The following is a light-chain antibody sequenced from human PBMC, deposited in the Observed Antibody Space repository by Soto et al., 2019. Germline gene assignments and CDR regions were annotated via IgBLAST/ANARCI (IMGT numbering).Light chain of an antibody. V-gene: IGKV3-20*01. Sequence: EIVLTQSPGTLSLSPGERATLSCRASQSINSNLAWYQQRPGQAPRLLIYAASSRATGIPDRFSGGVSATDFTLTVSRLEPEDFAVYFCQQYGSSPRTFGQGTKLEIK. CDR1: QSINSN. J-gene: IGKJ2*01. CDR2: AAS. CDR3: QQYGSSPRT.